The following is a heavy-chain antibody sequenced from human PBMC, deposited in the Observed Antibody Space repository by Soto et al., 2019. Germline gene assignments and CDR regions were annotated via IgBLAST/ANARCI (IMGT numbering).Heavy chain of an antibody. J-gene: IGHJ3*02. Sequence: ASVKVSCKASGYTFTGYYMHWVRQAPGQGLEWMGWINPNSGGTNYAQKFQGWVTMTRDTSISTAYMEMSRLRSDDTAVYYCGRGYYYDSSGYYYVALQPYDAFDIWGQGTMVT. V-gene: IGHV1-2*04. CDR1: GYTFTGYY. CDR2: INPNSGGT. CDR3: GRGYYYDSSGYYYVALQPYDAFDI. D-gene: IGHD3-22*01.